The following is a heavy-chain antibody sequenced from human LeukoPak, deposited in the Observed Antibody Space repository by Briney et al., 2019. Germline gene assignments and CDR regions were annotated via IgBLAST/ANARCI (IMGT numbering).Heavy chain of an antibody. CDR3: ARGPGRWYYYGSGSWPNDY. CDR1: GYTFTGYY. Sequence: ASVKVSCKASGYTFTGYYMHWVRQAPGQGLEWMGWINPNSGGTNYAQKFQGRVTMTRDTSTSTAYTELRSLRSDDTAVYYCARGPGRWYYYGSGSWPNDYWGQGTLVTVSS. V-gene: IGHV1-2*02. J-gene: IGHJ4*02. CDR2: INPNSGGT. D-gene: IGHD3-10*01.